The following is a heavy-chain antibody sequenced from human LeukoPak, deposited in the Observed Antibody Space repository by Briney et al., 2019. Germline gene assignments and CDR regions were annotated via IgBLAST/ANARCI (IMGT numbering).Heavy chain of an antibody. V-gene: IGHV3-30*04. CDR1: GFTFCSYA. J-gene: IGHJ4*02. CDR2: ISYDGSNK. D-gene: IGHD6-19*01. Sequence: PGGSLRLSCAASGFTFCSYAMHWVRQAPGKGLEWVAVISYDGSNKYYADSVKGRFTISRDNSKNTLYLQMNSLRAEDTAVYYCATNRGGSGWYFDYWGQGTLVTVSS. CDR3: ATNRGGSGWYFDY.